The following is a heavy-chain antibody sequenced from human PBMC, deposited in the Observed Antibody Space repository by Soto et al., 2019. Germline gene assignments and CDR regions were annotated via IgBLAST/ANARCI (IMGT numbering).Heavy chain of an antibody. D-gene: IGHD3-22*01. CDR1: GGSISSYY. J-gene: IGHJ4*02. V-gene: IGHV4-59*01. Sequence: SETLSLTCTVSGGSISSYYWSWIRQPPGKGLEWIGYIYYSGSTNYNPSLKSRVTISVDTSKNQFSLKLSSVTAADTAVYYCARGFTPWDYDSSGYYLYYFDYWGQGTLVTVSS. CDR3: ARGFTPWDYDSSGYYLYYFDY. CDR2: IYYSGST.